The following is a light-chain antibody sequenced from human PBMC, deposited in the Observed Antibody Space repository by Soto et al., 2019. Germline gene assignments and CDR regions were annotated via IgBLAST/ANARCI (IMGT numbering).Light chain of an antibody. Sequence: EIVLTQSPCTLSSSPVERATLSCRASQSVSSSYLAWYQQQPGQAPRLLIYGASSRATGIPDRFSGSGSGTDFTLTISRLEPEDFAVYYCQQYGSSPTFGGGTKVDI. J-gene: IGKJ4*01. CDR2: GAS. CDR3: QQYGSSPT. V-gene: IGKV3-20*01. CDR1: QSVSSSY.